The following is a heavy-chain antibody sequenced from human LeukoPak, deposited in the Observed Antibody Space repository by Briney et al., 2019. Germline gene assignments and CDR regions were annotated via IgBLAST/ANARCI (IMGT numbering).Heavy chain of an antibody. Sequence: PSETLSLTCTVSGGSISSSSYYWGWIRQPPGKGLEWIGSIYYSWSTYYNPSLKSRVTISVDTSKNQFSLKLSSVTAADTAVYYCARRGGNGYYYGSGSYYFDYWGQGTLVTVSS. V-gene: IGHV4-39*01. CDR3: ARRGGNGYYYGSGSYYFDY. CDR1: GGSISSSSYY. J-gene: IGHJ4*02. CDR2: IYYSWST. D-gene: IGHD3-10*01.